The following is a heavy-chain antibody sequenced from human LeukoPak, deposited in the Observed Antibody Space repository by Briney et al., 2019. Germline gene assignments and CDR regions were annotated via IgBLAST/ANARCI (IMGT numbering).Heavy chain of an antibody. CDR1: RFTFSSYA. D-gene: IGHD2/OR15-2a*01. Sequence: GGSLRLSCAASRFTFSSYAMRWVRQAPGNGLEWVSAISGSGGSTYYADSVKGRFTISRDNSNNTLYLQVSSLRAEDTAVYYCATLNTVYDAFDIWGQGTMVTVSS. J-gene: IGHJ3*02. CDR3: ATLNTVYDAFDI. CDR2: ISGSGGST. V-gene: IGHV3-23*01.